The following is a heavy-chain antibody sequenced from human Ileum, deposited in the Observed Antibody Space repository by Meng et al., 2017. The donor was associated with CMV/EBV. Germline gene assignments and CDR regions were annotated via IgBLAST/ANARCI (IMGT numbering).Heavy chain of an antibody. Sequence: QLQLQESGPGLVKPSETLSLTCTVSGGSISSSAYYWGWICQPPGKGLEWIGRIYYTGSVYYNPSLRSRVTISVDTSKNQFSLKMSSMTAADTAVYYCARRYSGSSYDYWGQGTLVTVSS. CDR3: ARRYSGSSYDY. J-gene: IGHJ4*02. CDR2: IYYTGSV. CDR1: GGSISSSAYY. D-gene: IGHD1-26*01. V-gene: IGHV4-39*07.